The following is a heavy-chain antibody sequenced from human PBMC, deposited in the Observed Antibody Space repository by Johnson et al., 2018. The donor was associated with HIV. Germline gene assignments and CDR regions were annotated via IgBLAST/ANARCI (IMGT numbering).Heavy chain of an antibody. Sequence: QVQLVESGGGVVQPGRSLRLSCAASGFTFSSYAMHWVRQAPGKGLEWVAVIWYDGSNKYYADSVKGRFTISRDNSKNTLYLQMNSLIAEDTAVYSCARGSVFDPGLDAFDIWGRGTMVTVSS. V-gene: IGHV3-33*08. CDR2: IWYDGSNK. CDR1: GFTFSSYA. CDR3: ARGSVFDPGLDAFDI. D-gene: IGHD3-9*01. J-gene: IGHJ3*02.